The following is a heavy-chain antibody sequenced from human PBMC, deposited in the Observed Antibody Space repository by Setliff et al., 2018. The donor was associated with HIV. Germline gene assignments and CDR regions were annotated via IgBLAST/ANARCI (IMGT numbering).Heavy chain of an antibody. J-gene: IGHJ3*02. Sequence: ASETLSLTCTVAGGSTSSSCYYWGWIRQPSGMGLEWIASIYHNGNTYYNPSLKSRVTMSVDTSKNQFSLKLSSVTAADTAVYYCATSLITVPPDAFDIWGQGTMVTVSS. CDR3: ATSLITVPPDAFDI. CDR1: GGSTSSSCYY. CDR2: IYHNGNT. D-gene: IGHD4-4*01. V-gene: IGHV4-39*07.